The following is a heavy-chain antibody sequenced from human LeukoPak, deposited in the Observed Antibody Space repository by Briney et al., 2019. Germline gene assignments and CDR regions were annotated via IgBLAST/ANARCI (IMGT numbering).Heavy chain of an antibody. CDR1: GYTFTSYD. D-gene: IGHD6-13*01. CDR2: MNPNSGNT. Sequence: ASVKVSCKASGYTFTSYDINWVRQATGQGLEWMGWMNPNSGNTGYAQKLQGRVTMTRDTSITTAYMELSSLRSEDTAVYYCARDVQQLAPFDYWGQGTLVTVSS. V-gene: IGHV1-8*01. J-gene: IGHJ4*02. CDR3: ARDVQQLAPFDY.